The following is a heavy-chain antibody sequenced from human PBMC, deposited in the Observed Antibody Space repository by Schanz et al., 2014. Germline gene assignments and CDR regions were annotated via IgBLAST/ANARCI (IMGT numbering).Heavy chain of an antibody. CDR3: ARDHQWLARYYMDV. J-gene: IGHJ6*03. D-gene: IGHD6-19*01. V-gene: IGHV3-21*01. CDR1: GFTFRSYG. Sequence: VQLVESGGGVVQPGGSLRLSCAASGFTFRSYGMHWVRQAPGKGLEWVSSISSSSSYISYADSVKGRFTISRDNSENTLYLQMNSLRAEDTAVYYCARDHQWLARYYMDVWGKGTTVTVSS. CDR2: ISSSSSYI.